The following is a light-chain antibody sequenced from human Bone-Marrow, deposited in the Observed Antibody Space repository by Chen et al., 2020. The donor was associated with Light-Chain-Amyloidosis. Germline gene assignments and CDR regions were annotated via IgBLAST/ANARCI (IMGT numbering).Light chain of an antibody. CDR1: SGDVGTSNY. Sequence: QSALTQPASVSGSPGQSITISCTGTSGDVGTSNYVSWYQQHPGKAPKVMIYAVSNRPAGVSNRFSGSKSGNTASLTISGLQAEDEADYYCSSFTSSSSYVFGPGTKVTVL. V-gene: IGLV2-14*01. CDR3: SSFTSSSSYV. J-gene: IGLJ1*01. CDR2: AVS.